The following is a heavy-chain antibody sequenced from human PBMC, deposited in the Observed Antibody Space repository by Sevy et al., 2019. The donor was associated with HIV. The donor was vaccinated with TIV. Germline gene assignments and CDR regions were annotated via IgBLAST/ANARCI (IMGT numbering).Heavy chain of an antibody. CDR1: GFTFRRYA. CDR2: ISYDGGKT. J-gene: IGHJ4*02. CDR3: TRDGGGDYFDY. D-gene: IGHD2-15*01. V-gene: IGHV3-30*04. Sequence: GGSLRLSCAASGFTFRRYAMRWVRQAPGQGLESVAVISYDGGKTYHADSVKGRFTISRDNSENTLYLQMNSLRAEDTAVYYCTRDGGGDYFDYWGLGTLVTVSS.